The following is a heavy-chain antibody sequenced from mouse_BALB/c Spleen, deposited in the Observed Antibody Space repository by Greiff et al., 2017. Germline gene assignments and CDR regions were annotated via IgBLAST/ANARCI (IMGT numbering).Heavy chain of an antibody. Sequence: EVKVEESGGGLVQPGGSMKLSCVASGFTFSIYWMNWVRQSPEKGLEWVAEIRLKSNNYATHYAESVKGRFTISRDDSKSSVYLQMNNLRAEDTGIYYCTRDYGNYFDYWGQGTTLTVSS. J-gene: IGHJ2*01. CDR3: TRDYGNYFDY. CDR1: GFTFSIYW. D-gene: IGHD2-1*01. CDR2: IRLKSNNYAT. V-gene: IGHV6-6*02.